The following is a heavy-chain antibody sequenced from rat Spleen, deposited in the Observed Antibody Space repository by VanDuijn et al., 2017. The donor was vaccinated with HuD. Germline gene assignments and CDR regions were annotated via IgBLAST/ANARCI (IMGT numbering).Heavy chain of an antibody. Sequence: QVQLKELGPGLVQPSQTLSLTCTVSGFSLTSNSVSWVRQPPGKGLEWMGGIWGDGSTNYNSALKSRLSISRDTSKSQVFLKMNSLQTEDTAMYFCARGGFFRFWGQGVMVTVSS. J-gene: IGHJ2*01. CDR3: ARGGFFRF. V-gene: IGHV2-1*01. CDR1: GFSLTSNS. D-gene: IGHD1-6*01. CDR2: IWGDGST.